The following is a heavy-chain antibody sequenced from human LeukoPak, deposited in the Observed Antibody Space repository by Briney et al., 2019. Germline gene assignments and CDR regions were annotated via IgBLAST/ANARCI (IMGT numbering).Heavy chain of an antibody. CDR2: IYTSGST. CDR1: GGSISSYY. V-gene: IGHV4-4*07. D-gene: IGHD2-2*01. J-gene: IGHJ6*03. Sequence: PSETLSLTCTVSGGSISSYYWSWIRQPAGKGLEWIGRIYTSGSTNYNPSLKSRVTMSVDTSKNQFSLELSSVTAADTAVYYCARSPYCSSTSCYYYYYMDVWGKGTTVTVSS. CDR3: ARSPYCSSTSCYYYYYMDV.